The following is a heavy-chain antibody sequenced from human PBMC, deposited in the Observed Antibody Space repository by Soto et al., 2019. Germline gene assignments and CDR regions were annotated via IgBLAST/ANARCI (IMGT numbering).Heavy chain of an antibody. CDR3: ARGRISLPGYSSSWETVGFWFDP. CDR1: GFTFSSYA. V-gene: IGHV3-30-3*01. J-gene: IGHJ5*02. CDR2: ISYDGSNK. D-gene: IGHD6-13*01. Sequence: GGSLRLSCAASGFTFSSYAMHWVRQAPGKGLEWVAVISYDGSNKYYADSVKGRFTISRDNSKNTLYLQMNSLRAEDTAVYYCARGRISLPGYSSSWETVGFWFDPWGQGTLVTVSS.